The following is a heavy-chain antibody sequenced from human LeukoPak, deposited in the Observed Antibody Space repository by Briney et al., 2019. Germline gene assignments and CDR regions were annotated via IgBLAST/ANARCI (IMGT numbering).Heavy chain of an antibody. J-gene: IGHJ5*02. Sequence: GASVKVSCKASGYTFTNYGITWIREAPGQGPEWLGWISGYNANAHYAQNVQGRVTLTTDTYTNTAYMEMRGLKSDDTAMYYCARVGRGCSSIRCYWEDWFDPWGQGTLVIVSS. CDR3: ARVGRGCSSIRCYWEDWFDP. CDR1: GYTFTNYG. V-gene: IGHV1-18*01. CDR2: ISGYNANA. D-gene: IGHD2-2*01.